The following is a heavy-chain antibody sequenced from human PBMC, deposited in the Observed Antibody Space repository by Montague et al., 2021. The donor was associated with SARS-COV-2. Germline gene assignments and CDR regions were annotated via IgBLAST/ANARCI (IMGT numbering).Heavy chain of an antibody. CDR1: GLTFSSYR. CDR3: AKDLVLRAARPDALDV. J-gene: IGHJ3*01. D-gene: IGHD6-6*01. V-gene: IGHV3-48*04. Sequence: SLRLSCAASGLTFSSYRVKWVRQAPGKGLEWISYISSSTNIIYYADSVKGRFTISRDNARNSLYLQMNSLRVDDTAVYYCAKDLVLRAARPDALDVWGQGTVGTVS. CDR2: ISSSTNII.